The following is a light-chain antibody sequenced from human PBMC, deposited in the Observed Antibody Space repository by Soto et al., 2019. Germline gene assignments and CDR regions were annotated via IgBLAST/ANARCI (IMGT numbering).Light chain of an antibody. CDR2: KAS. CDR3: QQYDSYPCT. J-gene: IGKJ2*02. Sequence: DIQMTQSPSTLSASVGDRVTITCRASQSVSGWLAWYQQKPGKAPKVLIYKASSLESGVPPRFSGSGSGTEFTLAISSLQPDDFETYYCQQYDSYPCTFGQGTKLEIK. CDR1: QSVSGW. V-gene: IGKV1-5*03.